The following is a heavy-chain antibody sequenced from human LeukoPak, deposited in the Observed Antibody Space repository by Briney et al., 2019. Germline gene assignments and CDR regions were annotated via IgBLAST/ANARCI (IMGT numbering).Heavy chain of an antibody. J-gene: IGHJ4*01. CDR2: IIPILGIA. Sequence: SVKVSCKASGYTFTGYYMHWVRQAPGQGLEWMGRIIPILGIANYAQKFQGRVTITADKSTSTAYMELSSLRSEDTAVYYCARDHFRPGTAKYGDYFLDYWGQGTLVTVSS. D-gene: IGHD4-17*01. CDR3: ARDHFRPGTAKYGDYFLDY. V-gene: IGHV1-69*04. CDR1: GYTFTGYY.